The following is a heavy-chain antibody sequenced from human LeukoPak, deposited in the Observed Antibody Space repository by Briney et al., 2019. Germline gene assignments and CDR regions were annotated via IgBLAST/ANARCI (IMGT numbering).Heavy chain of an antibody. CDR3: AIMVLGGLGAVAGTGAFDY. V-gene: IGHV1-46*01. D-gene: IGHD6-19*01. Sequence: GASVKVSCKASGYTFTSYYMHWVRQAPGQGLEWMGIINPSGGSTSYAQKFQGRVTMTEDTSTDTAYMELSSLRSEDTAVYYCAIMVLGGLGAVAGTGAFDYWGQGTLVTVSS. CDR2: INPSGGST. CDR1: GYTFTSYY. J-gene: IGHJ4*02.